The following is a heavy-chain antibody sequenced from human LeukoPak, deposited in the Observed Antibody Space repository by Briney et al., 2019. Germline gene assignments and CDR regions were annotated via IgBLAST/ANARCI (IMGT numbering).Heavy chain of an antibody. CDR2: IWYDGTNK. CDR3: ARDPAGNRGNFDY. J-gene: IGHJ4*02. Sequence: GGSLRLSCAASGFTFSTYWMHWVRQAPGRRLEWVAGIWYDGTNKYYADSVRGRLTISRDNSRNTLYLQMNSLRVEDTAMYSCARDPAGNRGNFDYWGQGTLVTVSS. D-gene: IGHD6-13*01. V-gene: IGHV3-33*08. CDR1: GFTFSTYW.